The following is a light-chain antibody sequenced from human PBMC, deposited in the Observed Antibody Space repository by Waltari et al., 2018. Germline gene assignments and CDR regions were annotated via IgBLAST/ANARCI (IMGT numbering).Light chain of an antibody. CDR2: DAS. CDR1: QSVSRA. J-gene: IGKJ1*01. CDR3: QMYVRLPAT. V-gene: IGKV3-20*01. Sequence: EIVLTQSPGTLSLSPGERATLACRASQSVSRALAWYQQKPGQAPRLLIYDASSRATGIPERFSGSGSGTDFSLTISRVEPEDFAVYYCQMYVRLPATFGQGTEVEVK.